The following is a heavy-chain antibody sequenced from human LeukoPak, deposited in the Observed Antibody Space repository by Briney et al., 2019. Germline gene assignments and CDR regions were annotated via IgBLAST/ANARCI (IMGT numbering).Heavy chain of an antibody. V-gene: IGHV3-23*05. Sequence: GGSLRLSCEASGFTFSAYAMTWVRQAPGKGLEWVSSIGSDNKPHYSESVKGRFTISRDNSKNTLYLQMNSLRAKDTAVYYCAKGDYDSSGYYLDYWGQGTLVTVSS. CDR1: GFTFSAYA. CDR3: AKGDYDSSGYYLDY. D-gene: IGHD3-22*01. CDR2: IGSDNKP. J-gene: IGHJ4*02.